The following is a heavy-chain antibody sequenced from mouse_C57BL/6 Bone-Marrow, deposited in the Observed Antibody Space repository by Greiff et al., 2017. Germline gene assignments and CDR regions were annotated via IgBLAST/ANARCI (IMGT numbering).Heavy chain of an antibody. CDR2: IRNKANNHAT. CDR3: TLGSPYYFDY. J-gene: IGHJ2*01. CDR1: GFTFSDAW. D-gene: IGHD1-1*01. Sequence: EVQLVESGGGLVQPGGSMKLSCAASGFTFSDAWMDWVRQSPEKGLEWVAEIRNKANNHATYYAESVKGRFTISRDDSKSSVYLQMNSLRAEDTGIYYCTLGSPYYFDYWGQGTTLTVSS. V-gene: IGHV6-6*01.